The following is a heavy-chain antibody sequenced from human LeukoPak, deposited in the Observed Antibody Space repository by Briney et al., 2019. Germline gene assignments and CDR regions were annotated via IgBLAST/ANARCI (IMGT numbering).Heavy chain of an antibody. D-gene: IGHD3-22*01. Sequence: GGSLRLSCAASGFTFSSYSMNWVRQAPRKGLEWVSSISSSSSYIYYADSVKGRFTISRDNAKNSLYLQMNSLRAEDTAVYYCARDLTDSSGYTSAFDIWGQGTMVTVS. CDR3: ARDLTDSSGYTSAFDI. J-gene: IGHJ3*02. CDR2: ISSSSSYI. V-gene: IGHV3-21*01. CDR1: GFTFSSYS.